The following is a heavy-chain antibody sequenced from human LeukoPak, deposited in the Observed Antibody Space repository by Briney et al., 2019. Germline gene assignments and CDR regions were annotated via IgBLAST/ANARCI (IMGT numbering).Heavy chain of an antibody. V-gene: IGHV3-53*05. CDR2: IYSGGST. D-gene: IGHD2-2*01. CDR1: GFTVSNNY. J-gene: IGHJ1*01. CDR3: ARDQAHCSSSSCFAGNFQH. Sequence: GGSPRLSCATSGFTVSNNYLSWVRQAPGKGLEWVSVIYSGGSTYYADSVKGRFTISRDNSKNTLHLQMNSLRAEDTAVYYCARDQAHCSSSSCFAGNFQHWGQGTLVTVSS.